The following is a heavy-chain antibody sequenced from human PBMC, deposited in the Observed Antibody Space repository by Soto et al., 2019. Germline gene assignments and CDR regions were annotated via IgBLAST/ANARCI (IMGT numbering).Heavy chain of an antibody. D-gene: IGHD2-21*02. V-gene: IGHV1-46*03. Sequence: ASVKVSCKASGYTFTSYYMNWVRQAPGKGLEWLGIINPSGGYTTYAQRFLGRVTMTSDTSTSTVQKELGSLTSEATAADYRARGGGIVVVTAPYDHLGQGTLVTVSS. J-gene: IGHJ4*02. CDR2: INPSGGYT. CDR3: ARGGGIVVVTAPYDH. CDR1: GYTFTSYY.